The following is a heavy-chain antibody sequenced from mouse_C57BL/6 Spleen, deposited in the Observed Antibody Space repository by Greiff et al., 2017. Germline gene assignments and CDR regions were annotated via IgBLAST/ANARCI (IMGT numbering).Heavy chain of an antibody. V-gene: IGHV5-9-1*02. J-gene: IGHJ4*01. CDR3: TRVFYDYDYYAMDY. CDR2: ISSGGDYI. CDR1: GFPFSSYA. Sequence: EVQRVESGEGLVKPGGSLKLSCAASGFPFSSYAMSWVRQTPEKRLEWVAYISSGGDYIYYADTVKGRFTISRDNARNTLYLQMSSLKSEDTAMYYCTRVFYDYDYYAMDYWGQGTSVTVSS. D-gene: IGHD2-4*01.